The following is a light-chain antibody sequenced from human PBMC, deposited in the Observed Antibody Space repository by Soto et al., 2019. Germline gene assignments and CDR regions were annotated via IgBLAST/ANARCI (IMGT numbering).Light chain of an antibody. CDR3: QKCDSAPYT. J-gene: IGKJ2*01. Sequence: DIQMTQSPSSLSASVGDRVTITCRASQGIYSHLAWYQQKAGKVPKLLITAASSLQSGVPSRFSGSGFGTDFTLTISGLQPEEVATYFCQKCDSAPYTFGQGTKLEIK. V-gene: IGKV1-27*01. CDR1: QGIYSH. CDR2: AAS.